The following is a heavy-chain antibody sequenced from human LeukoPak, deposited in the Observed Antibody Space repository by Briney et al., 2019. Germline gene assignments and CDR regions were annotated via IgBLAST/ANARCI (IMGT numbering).Heavy chain of an antibody. Sequence: GRSLRLSCAASGFTFSSYGMHWVRQAPGKGLEWVAVISYDGSNKYYADSVKGRFTIPRDNAKNTLYLHMNSLRAEETAVYYCAREGDDSSGYYPHFDYWGQGTLVTVSS. CDR1: GFTFSSYG. D-gene: IGHD3-22*01. V-gene: IGHV3-30*03. CDR2: ISYDGSNK. CDR3: AREGDDSSGYYPHFDY. J-gene: IGHJ4*02.